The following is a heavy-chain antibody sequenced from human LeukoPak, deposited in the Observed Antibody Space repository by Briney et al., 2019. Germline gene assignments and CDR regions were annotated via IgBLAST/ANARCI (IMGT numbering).Heavy chain of an antibody. J-gene: IGHJ4*02. CDR3: SREGGYGYSYGPYSDY. CDR2: IYTSGST. CDR1: GGSISSYY. V-gene: IGHV4-4*07. D-gene: IGHD5-18*01. Sequence: SETLSLTCTVSGGSISSYYWSWIRQPAGKGLEWIGRIYTSGSTNYNPSLRSRVTISLDTSMSQFSLKLISVTAADTAVYYCSREGGYGYSYGPYSDYGGREPWSPSPQ.